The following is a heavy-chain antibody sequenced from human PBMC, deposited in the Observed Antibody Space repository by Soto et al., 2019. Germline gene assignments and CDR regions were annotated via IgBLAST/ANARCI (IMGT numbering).Heavy chain of an antibody. D-gene: IGHD2-15*01. V-gene: IGHV3-33*01. CDR2: IWYDGSKK. CDR1: GFSFSSYG. Sequence: GGSLRLSCAASGFSFSSYGMHWVRQAPGKGLEWVAVIWYDGSKKYYADSVKGRFTISRDISKNTLYLQMNSLRAEDTAVYYCARGMVAATVSALFDIWGQGTMVTVS. CDR3: ARGMVAATVSALFDI. J-gene: IGHJ3*02.